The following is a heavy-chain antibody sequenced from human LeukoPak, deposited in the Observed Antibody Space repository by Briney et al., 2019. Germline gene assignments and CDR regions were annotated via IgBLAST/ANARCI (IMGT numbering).Heavy chain of an antibody. CDR1: GFTVSSNE. J-gene: IGHJ3*02. V-gene: IGHV3-38-3*01. Sequence: GGSLRLSCAASGFTVSSNEMSWVRQAPGKGLEWVSSISGGSTYDADSVRGRFTISRDNSKNTVYLQMNSLRAEDTAIYYCAKDRGTAVAGTGVDAFDMWGQGTMVTVSS. CDR3: AKDRGTAVAGTGVDAFDM. CDR2: ISGGST. D-gene: IGHD6-19*01.